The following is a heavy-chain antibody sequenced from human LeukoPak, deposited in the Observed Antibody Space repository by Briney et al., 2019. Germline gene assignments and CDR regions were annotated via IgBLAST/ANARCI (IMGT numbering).Heavy chain of an antibody. CDR1: GGSFSGYY. D-gene: IGHD1-26*01. CDR2: INHSGST. CDR3: ARSGTRPNLLFDY. J-gene: IGHJ4*02. Sequence: PSETLSLTCAVYGGSFSGYYWSWIRQPPGKGLEWIGEINHSGSTNYNPSLKSRVTISVDTSKNQFSLKLSSVTAADTAVHYCARSGTRPNLLFDYWGQGTLVTVSS. V-gene: IGHV4-34*01.